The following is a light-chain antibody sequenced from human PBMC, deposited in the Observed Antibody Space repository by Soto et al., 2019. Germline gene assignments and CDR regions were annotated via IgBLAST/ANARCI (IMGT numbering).Light chain of an antibody. CDR2: GAS. Sequence: EVVLTQSPGTLSLSPGEGATLSCRSSQDVGTNYLAWYQQKPGQAPRLLIFGASSRASGVPGRFSGSGSGTHFTLTISRLEPEDSAVYYCQQFINSPYMYIFGQGTKLEI. J-gene: IGKJ2*01. CDR3: QQFINSPYMYI. CDR1: QDVGTNY. V-gene: IGKV3-20*01.